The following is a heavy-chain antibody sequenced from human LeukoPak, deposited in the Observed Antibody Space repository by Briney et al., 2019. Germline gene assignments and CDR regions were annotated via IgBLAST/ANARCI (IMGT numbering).Heavy chain of an antibody. CDR1: GFTFTSYY. CDR3: ARASSIVGAYDY. V-gene: IGHV1-46*01. D-gene: IGHD1-26*01. J-gene: IGHJ4*02. CDR2: INPSGGST. Sequence: GGSLRLSCAASGFTFTSYYMHWVRQAPGQGLEWMGIINPSGGSTSYAQKFQGRVTMTRDTSTSTVYMELSSLRSEDTAVYYCARASSIVGAYDYWGQGTLVTVSS.